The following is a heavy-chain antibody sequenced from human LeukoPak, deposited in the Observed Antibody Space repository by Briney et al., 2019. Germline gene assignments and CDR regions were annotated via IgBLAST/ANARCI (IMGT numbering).Heavy chain of an antibody. CDR1: GFTFSRFG. V-gene: IGHV3-30*03. D-gene: IGHD6-19*01. CDR2: ISFDGSDK. Sequence: GRSLRLSCAASGFTFSRFGMHWVRQAPAKGLEWVAFISFDGSDKYYADSVKGRFTISRDNSKNTLYLQMNSLRAEDTAVYYCARDQPGTYTLSSTWGQGTLVTVSS. J-gene: IGHJ5*02. CDR3: ARDQPGTYTLSST.